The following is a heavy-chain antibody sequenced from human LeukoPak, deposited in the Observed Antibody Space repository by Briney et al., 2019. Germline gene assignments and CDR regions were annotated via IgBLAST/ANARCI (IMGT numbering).Heavy chain of an antibody. CDR3: TTDAGYTSKWYNY. V-gene: IGHV3-15*01. D-gene: IGHD3-16*02. CDR2: IKSNSDGRTT. Sequence: GGSLRLSCAASGFTFSSYSMTWVRQAPGKGLEWVGRIKSNSDGRTTDYAVPVKGRFTISRDDSENTLYLQMNSLKTEDTAVYYCTTDAGYTSKWYNYWGQGTLVTVSS. CDR1: GFTFSSYS. J-gene: IGHJ4*02.